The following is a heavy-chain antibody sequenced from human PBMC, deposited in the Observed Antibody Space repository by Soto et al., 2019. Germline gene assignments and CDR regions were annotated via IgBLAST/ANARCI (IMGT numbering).Heavy chain of an antibody. J-gene: IGHJ6*02. V-gene: IGHV3-23*01. CDR1: GFTFSSYA. CDR2: ISGSGGST. CDR3: AKSGGWYCSSTSCPDYYYGMVV. Sequence: GGSLRLSCAASGFTFSSYAMSWVRQAPGKGLEWVSAISGSGGSTYYADSVKGRFTISRDNSKNTLYLQMNSLRAEDTAVYYCAKSGGWYCSSTSCPDYYYGMVVWGQGTTVTVSS. D-gene: IGHD2-2*01.